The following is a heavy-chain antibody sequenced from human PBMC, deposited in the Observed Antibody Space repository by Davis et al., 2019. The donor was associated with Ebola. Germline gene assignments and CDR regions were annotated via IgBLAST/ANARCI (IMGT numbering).Heavy chain of an antibody. V-gene: IGHV3-73*01. CDR3: TTFYGDYDY. D-gene: IGHD4-17*01. CDR2: IRSKANSYAT. Sequence: GESLKISCAASGFTFSGSAMHWVRQAPGKGLEWVGRIRSKANSYATAYAASVKGRFTISRDDSKNTAYLQMNSLKTEDTAVYYCTTFYGDYDYWGKGTLVTVSS. CDR1: GFTFSGSA. J-gene: IGHJ4*02.